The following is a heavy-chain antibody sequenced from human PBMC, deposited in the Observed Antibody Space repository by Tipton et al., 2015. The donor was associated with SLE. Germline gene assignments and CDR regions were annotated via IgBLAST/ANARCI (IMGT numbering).Heavy chain of an antibody. V-gene: IGHV1-69*01. CDR2: IFPVFGTP. CDR1: GGPFMSHV. J-gene: IGHJ1*01. D-gene: IGHD6-6*01. CDR3: ARGYTSSSFCDD. Sequence: QSGAEVKKPGSSVKVSCKASGGPFMSHVISWVRQAPGQGLEWMGGIFPVFGTPNYAQKFQGRVTITSDDSTTTAYMELKSLTFDDAAVYYCARGYTSSSFCDDWGQGTLVTVSS.